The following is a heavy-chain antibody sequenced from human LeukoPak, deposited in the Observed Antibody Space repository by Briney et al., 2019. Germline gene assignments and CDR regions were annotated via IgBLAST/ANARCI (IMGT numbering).Heavy chain of an antibody. CDR3: ARDFVPSFRYDSSGQGAFDI. D-gene: IGHD3-22*01. V-gene: IGHV1-18*01. Sequence: GASVKVSCKASGYTFTSYGISWVRPAPGQGLEWMGWISAYNGNTNYAQKLQGRVTMTTDTSTSTAYMELRSLRSDDTAVYYCARDFVPSFRYDSSGQGAFDIWGQGTMVTVSS. CDR2: ISAYNGNT. CDR1: GYTFTSYG. J-gene: IGHJ3*02.